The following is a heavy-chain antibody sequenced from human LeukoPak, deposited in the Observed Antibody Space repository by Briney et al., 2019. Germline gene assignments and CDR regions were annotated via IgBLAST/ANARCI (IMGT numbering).Heavy chain of an antibody. CDR3: ASPNDYAVPYYYYYGMDV. Sequence: ASVKVPCKASGYTFTSYDINWVRQATGQGLEWMGWMNPNNGNTKYSQKFQGRVTITRDTSASTAYMELSSLRSEDTAVYYCASPNDYAVPYYYYYGMDVWGQGTTVTVSS. CDR2: MNPNNGNT. D-gene: IGHD4-17*01. CDR1: GYTFTSYD. J-gene: IGHJ6*02. V-gene: IGHV1-8*03.